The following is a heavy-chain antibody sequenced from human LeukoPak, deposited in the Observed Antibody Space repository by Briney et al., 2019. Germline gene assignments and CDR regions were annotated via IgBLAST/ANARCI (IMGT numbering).Heavy chain of an antibody. V-gene: IGHV3-23*01. CDR2: ISGGGDGA. Sequence: GGSLTLSCAASGFSFSTCAMNWIRHAPGKGLEWVSTISGGGDGALYADSVKGRFTISRDNSKNTLILQMNGLRAEDTAVYYCAKRTRGYTYGTLDYWGQGTLVTVSS. CDR3: AKRTRGYTYGTLDY. CDR1: GFSFSTCA. D-gene: IGHD5-18*01. J-gene: IGHJ4*02.